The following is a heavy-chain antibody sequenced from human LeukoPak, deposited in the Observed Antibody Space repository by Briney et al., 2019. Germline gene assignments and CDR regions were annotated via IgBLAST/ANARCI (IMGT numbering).Heavy chain of an antibody. D-gene: IGHD5-12*01. Sequence: GGSLRLSCAASGFSFSNYWMTWVRQAPGKGLEWVAHTNQDGSEEHYMDSVKARFTISRDNAKNSLSLQMNSLRAENTAVYYCVRDGGVSGYDLLDYWGQGTLVTVSS. J-gene: IGHJ4*02. CDR1: GFSFSNYW. V-gene: IGHV3-7*01. CDR2: TNQDGSEE. CDR3: VRDGGVSGYDLLDY.